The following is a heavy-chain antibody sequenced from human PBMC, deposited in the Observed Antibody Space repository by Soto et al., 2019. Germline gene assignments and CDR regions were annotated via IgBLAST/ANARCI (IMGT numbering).Heavy chain of an antibody. CDR3: ARTLGYYGWGSYHDY. CDR2: IYHSGST. J-gene: IGHJ4*02. CDR1: GGSISSSNW. D-gene: IGHD3-10*01. V-gene: IGHV4-4*02. Sequence: SETLSLTCAVSGGSISSSNWWSWVRQPPGKGLEWIGEIYHSGSTNYNPSLKSRVTISVDKSKNQFSLKLSSVTAADTAVYYCARTLGYYGWGSYHDYWGQGTLVTVSS.